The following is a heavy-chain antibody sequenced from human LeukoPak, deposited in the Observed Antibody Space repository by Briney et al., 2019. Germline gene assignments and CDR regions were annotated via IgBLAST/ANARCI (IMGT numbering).Heavy chain of an antibody. V-gene: IGHV3-7*01. Sequence: GGSLRLSCAASGFIFSTYWMSWVRQAPGKGLEWVANIKQDGSEKYYVDSVKGRFTISRDNAKNSLFLQMNSLRAEDTAVYYCARVRCSSNSCFPDYWGQGTLVTVSS. CDR3: ARVRCSSNSCFPDY. J-gene: IGHJ4*02. D-gene: IGHD2-2*01. CDR2: IKQDGSEK. CDR1: GFIFSTYW.